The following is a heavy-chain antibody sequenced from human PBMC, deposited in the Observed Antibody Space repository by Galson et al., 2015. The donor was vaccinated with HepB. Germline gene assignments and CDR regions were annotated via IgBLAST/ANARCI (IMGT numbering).Heavy chain of an antibody. Sequence: SLRLSCAASGFTFSTYSMNWVRQAPGKGLEWVSSISSTGSYIYYADSVKGRFTISRDNAKNSLSLQMNSLRAEDTAVYYCAREIVETIWSLDYWGQGTLVTVSS. CDR1: GFTFSTYS. D-gene: IGHD5-12*01. CDR3: AREIVETIWSLDY. CDR2: ISSTGSYI. V-gene: IGHV3-21*01. J-gene: IGHJ4*02.